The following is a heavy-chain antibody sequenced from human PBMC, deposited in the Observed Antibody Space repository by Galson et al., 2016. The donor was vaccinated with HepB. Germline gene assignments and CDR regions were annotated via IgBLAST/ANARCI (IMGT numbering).Heavy chain of an antibody. CDR2: IKLDGSEK. D-gene: IGHD2-15*01. Sequence: SLRLSCAASGFTFSRYWMAWVRQAPGKGLEWVANIKLDGSEKYYVDSVRGRFTISRDNAKNSLYLEMNSLRVEDTAVYYCAKDHDRGWSYDYWGQGSLVTVS. J-gene: IGHJ4*02. CDR1: GFTFSRYW. V-gene: IGHV3-7*03. CDR3: AKDHDRGWSYDY.